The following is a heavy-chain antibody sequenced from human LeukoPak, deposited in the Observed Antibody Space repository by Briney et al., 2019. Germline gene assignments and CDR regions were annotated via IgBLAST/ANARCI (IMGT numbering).Heavy chain of an antibody. D-gene: IGHD3-22*01. V-gene: IGHV1-46*01. CDR1: GYTFTNYY. Sequence: ASVTVSRTASGYTFTNYYMHWVRQAPGQGLEWMGIINPSGGSTKYSQKFQGRVTMTRDTSTSTVYVELSSLRSEDTAVYYCARDRSPLDSSGFDFDYWGQGTLVTVSS. CDR3: ARDRSPLDSSGFDFDY. J-gene: IGHJ4*02. CDR2: INPSGGST.